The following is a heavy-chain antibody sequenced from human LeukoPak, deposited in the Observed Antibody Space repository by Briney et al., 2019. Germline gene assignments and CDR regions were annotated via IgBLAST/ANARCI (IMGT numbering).Heavy chain of an antibody. CDR1: GFTFSDYY. Sequence: PGGSLRLSCAASGFTFSDYYMSWIRQAPGKGLEWVSTISTTGGSTYYADSVKGRFTISRDNSKNTLYLQMNSLRAEDTAVYNCAKDRGYCSGGSCYSFEAFDIWGQGTMVTVSS. V-gene: IGHV3-23*01. J-gene: IGHJ3*02. CDR2: ISTTGGST. CDR3: AKDRGYCSGGSCYSFEAFDI. D-gene: IGHD2-15*01.